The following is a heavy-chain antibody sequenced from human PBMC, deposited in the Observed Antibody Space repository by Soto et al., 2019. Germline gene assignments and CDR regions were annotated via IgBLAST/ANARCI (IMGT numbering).Heavy chain of an antibody. J-gene: IGHJ4*02. V-gene: IGHV5-51*01. CDR2: IYPGDSDT. D-gene: IGHD6-13*01. Sequence: PGEPLKVSCKGAGYSFTSYWSGWVRQMPGKGLEWMGIIYPGDSDTRYSPSFQGQVTISADKSISTAYLQWSSLKASDTAMYYCAAPAGYSSSWFHYWGQGTLVTVSS. CDR3: AAPAGYSSSWFHY. CDR1: GYSFTSYW.